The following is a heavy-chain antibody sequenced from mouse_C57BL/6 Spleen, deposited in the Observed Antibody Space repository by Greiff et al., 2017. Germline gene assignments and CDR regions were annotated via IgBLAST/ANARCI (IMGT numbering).Heavy chain of an antibody. D-gene: IGHD1-1*01. V-gene: IGHV1-7*01. CDR2: INPSSGYT. J-gene: IGHJ2*01. CDR3: ARSHYNSNIFFDY. Sequence: QVQLQQSGAELAKPGASVQLSCKASGYTFTSYWMHWVKQRPGQGLEWIGYINPSSGYTKYNQKFKDKATLTADKSSSTDYMQLRTLSYEDSAVYYCARSHYNSNIFFDYRRQGTTHTVSS. CDR1: GYTFTSYW.